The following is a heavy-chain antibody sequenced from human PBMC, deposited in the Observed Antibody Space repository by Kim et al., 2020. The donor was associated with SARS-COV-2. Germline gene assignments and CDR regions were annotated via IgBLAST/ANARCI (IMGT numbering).Heavy chain of an antibody. CDR2: SGKS. J-gene: IGHJ1*01. CDR3: AAGAPGH. V-gene: IGHV4-34*01. Sequence: SGKSDYNPSRRSRISMSRDTSKKQFSLKLSSVTAADTAIYYCAAGAPGHWGQGTLVTVSP.